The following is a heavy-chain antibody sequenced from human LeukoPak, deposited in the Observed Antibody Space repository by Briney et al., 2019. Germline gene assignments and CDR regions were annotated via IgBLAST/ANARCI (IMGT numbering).Heavy chain of an antibody. V-gene: IGHV1-46*01. CDR2: INPSGGST. CDR1: GYTFTSYY. J-gene: IGHJ4*02. D-gene: IGHD6-13*01. CDR3: ARDPPAAADFDY. Sequence: GASVKASCKASGYTFTSYYMHWVRQAPGQGLEWMGIINPSGGSTSYAQKFQGRVTMTRDTSTSTVYMELSSLRSEDTAVYYCARDPPAAADFDYWGQGTLVTVSS.